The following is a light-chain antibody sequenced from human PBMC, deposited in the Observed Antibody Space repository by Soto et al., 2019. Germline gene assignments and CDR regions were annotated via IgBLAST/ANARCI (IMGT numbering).Light chain of an antibody. CDR1: KSVSSSY. V-gene: IGKV3-20*01. CDR3: HQYGGSPRT. Sequence: EIVLTQSPGTLSLSPGERATLSCRASKSVSSSYLAWYQQKPGQAPRLLIYGASSRATGIPDRFSGSGSGTDFTLTISRLEPEDFAVYYCHQYGGSPRTLGQGTKVEIK. J-gene: IGKJ1*01. CDR2: GAS.